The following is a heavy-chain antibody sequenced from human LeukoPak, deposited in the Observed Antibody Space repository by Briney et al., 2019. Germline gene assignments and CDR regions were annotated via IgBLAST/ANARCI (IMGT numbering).Heavy chain of an antibody. V-gene: IGHV1-69*04. Sequence: SVKVSCKASGGTFSSYTISWVRQAPGQGLEWMGRIIPILGIANYAQKFQGRVTITADKSTSIAYMELSSLRSEHTAVYYCARDLMVATRHNWFDPWGQGTLVTVSS. CDR3: ARDLMVATRHNWFDP. CDR2: IIPILGIA. CDR1: GGTFSSYT. D-gene: IGHD5-12*01. J-gene: IGHJ5*02.